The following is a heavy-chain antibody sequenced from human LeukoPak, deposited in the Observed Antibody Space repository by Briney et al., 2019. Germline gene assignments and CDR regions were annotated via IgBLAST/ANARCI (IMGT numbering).Heavy chain of an antibody. D-gene: IGHD2-2*01. CDR3: ARDPVVVPAAVVGPDWYFDL. CDR2: INPNGGTT. CDR1: GYTFTSYY. V-gene: IGHV1-46*01. J-gene: IGHJ2*01. Sequence: ASVKVSCKASGYTFTSYYILWVRQAPGQGLEWMGIINPNGGTTSYAQNFQGRVTMTRDTSTSTVYMEVSSLRSEDTAVYYCARDPVVVPAAVVGPDWYFDLWGRGTLVTVSS.